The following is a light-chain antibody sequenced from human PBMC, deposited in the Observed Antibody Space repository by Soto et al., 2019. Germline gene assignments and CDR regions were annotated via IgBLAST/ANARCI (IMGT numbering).Light chain of an antibody. J-gene: IGKJ5*01. V-gene: IGKV1-39*01. CDR2: AAS. Sequence: DIQMTQSPSTLSAFVGDRVTITCRASQSISSYLNWYQQKPGKAPNLLIYAASSLQSGVPSRFSGSGSGTDFTLTISSLQPEDFATYYCQQSFNIPPITFGQGTRLEI. CDR3: QQSFNIPPIT. CDR1: QSISSY.